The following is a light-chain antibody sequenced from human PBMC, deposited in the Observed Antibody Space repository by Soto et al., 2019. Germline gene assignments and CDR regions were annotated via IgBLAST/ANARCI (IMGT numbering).Light chain of an antibody. V-gene: IGLV2-14*01. CDR3: SSYTISSTLYLV. J-gene: IGLJ2*01. CDR1: SSDVGGYNY. Sequence: QSALTQPASVSGSPGQSITISCTGTSSDVGGYNYVSWYQQHPGKAPKLMIYDVSNRPSGVSNRFSGSKSGNTASLTISGLQAEDEADYYSSSYTISSTLYLVFGGGTKLTVL. CDR2: DVS.